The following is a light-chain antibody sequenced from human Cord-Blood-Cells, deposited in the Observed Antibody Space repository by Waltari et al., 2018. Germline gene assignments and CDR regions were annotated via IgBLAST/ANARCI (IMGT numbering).Light chain of an antibody. CDR2: SNN. CDR1: SSHIGSNT. CDR3: SAWDDSLNGWV. Sequence: QPVLTQPPSSSGTPGQTVTISCSGSSSHIGSNTVNWYQPLPGTAPKLLIYSNNQRPSGVPDRFSGSKSGTSASLAISGLQSGDEAYYYCSAWDDSLNGWVFGGGTKLTVL. J-gene: IGLJ3*02. V-gene: IGLV1-44*01.